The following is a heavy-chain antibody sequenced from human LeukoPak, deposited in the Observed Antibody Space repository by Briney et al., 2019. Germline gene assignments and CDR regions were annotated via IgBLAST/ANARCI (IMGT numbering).Heavy chain of an antibody. CDR1: GYTFTSYG. V-gene: IGHV1-18*01. J-gene: IGHJ6*03. CDR3: AREGRYYYYYMDV. CDR2: ISVYNGNT. Sequence: GASVKVSCKASGYTFTSYGISWVRQAPGQGLEWMGWISVYNGNTYYAQNLQGRVTMTTNTSTSTAYMELRSLRSDDTVIYYCAREGRYYYYYMDVWGKGTTVTVSS.